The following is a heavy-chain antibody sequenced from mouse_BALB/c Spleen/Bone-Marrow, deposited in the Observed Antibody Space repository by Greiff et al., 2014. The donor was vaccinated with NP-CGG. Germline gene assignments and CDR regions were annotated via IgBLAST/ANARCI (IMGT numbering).Heavy chain of an antibody. V-gene: IGHV1-7*01. CDR3: ARETGTYVMDY. CDR2: INPGTGYP. D-gene: IGHD4-1*01. CDR1: CSTFTNYW. J-gene: IGHJ4*01. Sequence: QVQLQQSGAELTKPWASVTMSCKASCSTFTNYWIYWIKQRPGQGLEWIGYINPGTGYPDYNPNFKDKATLTADKSSITAYMQLSSLTSEDSSVYYCARETGTYVMDYWGQGTSVTVAS.